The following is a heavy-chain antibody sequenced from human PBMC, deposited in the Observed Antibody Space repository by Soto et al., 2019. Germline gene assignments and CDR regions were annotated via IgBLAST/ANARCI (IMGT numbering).Heavy chain of an antibody. CDR1: GFAFSSYE. V-gene: IGHV3-48*03. D-gene: IGHD3-10*01. Sequence: EVQLVESGGGLVQPGGSLRLSCAASGFAFSSYEMNWVCQSPGKGLEWLSYISSTASTIHYADSVKGRFTISRDNANNSVYLQMNSLTADDSAVYYCARAAGIMTRGFHGMDVWGQGTTVTVSS. J-gene: IGHJ6*02. CDR2: ISSTASTI. CDR3: ARAAGIMTRGFHGMDV.